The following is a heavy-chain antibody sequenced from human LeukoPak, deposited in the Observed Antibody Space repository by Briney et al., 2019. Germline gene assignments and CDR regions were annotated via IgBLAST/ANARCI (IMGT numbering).Heavy chain of an antibody. V-gene: IGHV4-59*01. J-gene: IGHJ4*02. Sequence: SETLSLTCTVSGGSISSYYWSWIRQPPGKGLEWIGYIYYSGSTNYNPSLKSRVTISVDTSKNQFSLKLSSVTAADTAVYYCARALSGKYYDSSAPGYWGQGTLVTVSS. CDR2: IYYSGST. CDR3: ARALSGKYYDSSAPGY. D-gene: IGHD3-22*01. CDR1: GGSISSYY.